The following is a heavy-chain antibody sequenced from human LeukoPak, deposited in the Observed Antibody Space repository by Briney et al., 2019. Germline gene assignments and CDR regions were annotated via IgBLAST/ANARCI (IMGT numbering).Heavy chain of an antibody. D-gene: IGHD1-14*01. CDR1: GGSISSSSYY. CDR3: ARVSSARNGFDY. J-gene: IGHJ4*02. Sequence: SETLSLTCTVSGGSISSSSYYWGWIRQPPGKGLEWIGSIYYSGSTYYTPSLRSRVNISVDTSKSQFALNLTSVTAADTAVYYCARVSSARNGFDYWGQGTLVTVSS. CDR2: IYYSGST. V-gene: IGHV4-39*06.